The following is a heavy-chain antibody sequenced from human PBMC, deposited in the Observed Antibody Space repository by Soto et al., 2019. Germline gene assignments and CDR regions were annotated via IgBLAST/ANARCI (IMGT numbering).Heavy chain of an antibody. D-gene: IGHD3-22*01. Sequence: SSETLSLTSTVSGGSISSGGYYWSWIRQHPGKGLEWIGYIYYSGSTYYNPSLKSRVTISVDTSKNQFSLKLSSVTAADTAVYYCARVYYDSSGYYSEFDPWGQGTLVTVSS. J-gene: IGHJ5*02. CDR2: IYYSGST. CDR3: ARVYYDSSGYYSEFDP. CDR1: GGSISSGGYY. V-gene: IGHV4-31*02.